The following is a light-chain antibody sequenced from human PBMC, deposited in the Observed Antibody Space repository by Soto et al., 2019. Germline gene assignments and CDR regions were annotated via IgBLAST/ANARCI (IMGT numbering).Light chain of an antibody. J-gene: IGLJ2*01. CDR1: SSDVGGYNY. V-gene: IGLV2-14*01. Sequence: QSALTQPASVSGSPGQSITISCTGTSSDVGGYNYVSWYQQHPGKAPKLMIYEVSNRPSGVSNRFSGSKSGNTAYLNISGLQVEDDANYYCSTYTSSGPQTEGLGGGTKLTFL. CDR3: STYTSSGPQTEG. CDR2: EVS.